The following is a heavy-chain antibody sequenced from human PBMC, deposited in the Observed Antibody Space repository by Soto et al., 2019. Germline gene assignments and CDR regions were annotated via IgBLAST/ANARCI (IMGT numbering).Heavy chain of an antibody. Sequence: QVQLVQSGAEVKKPGASVKVSCKASGYTFTSYAIHWVRQAPGQRLEWMGWINTAKENTKYSQKFQGRVTITRDTSASIVYMALSSLRSEDTAVYYCARGNSWSYFDYGGQGTLVTVSS. CDR1: GYTFTSYA. D-gene: IGHD6-13*01. J-gene: IGHJ4*02. CDR3: ARGNSWSYFDY. V-gene: IGHV1-3*04. CDR2: INTAKENT.